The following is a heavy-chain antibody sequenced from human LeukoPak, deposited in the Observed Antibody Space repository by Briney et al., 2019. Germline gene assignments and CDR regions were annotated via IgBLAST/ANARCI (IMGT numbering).Heavy chain of an antibody. Sequence: PSETLSLTCTVSGGSISSFYWSWIRQPPGKGLEDIGYIYSSGSTNYNPSLKSRVTISLDTSKNQFSLKLNSVTATDTAVYFCARDPGNYFDYWGQGTLVTVSS. J-gene: IGHJ4*02. V-gene: IGHV4-59*01. D-gene: IGHD3-10*01. CDR1: GGSISSFY. CDR3: ARDPGNYFDY. CDR2: IYSSGST.